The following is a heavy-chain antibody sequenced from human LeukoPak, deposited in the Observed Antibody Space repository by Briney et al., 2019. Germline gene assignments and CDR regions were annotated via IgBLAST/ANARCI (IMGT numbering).Heavy chain of an antibody. V-gene: IGHV1-69*05. CDR1: GGTFSSYA. D-gene: IGHD4-17*01. Sequence: GASVKVSCKASGGTFSSYAISWVRQAPGQGPEWMGGTIPIFGTANYAQRFQGRVTITTDESTRTAYMELSSLRSEDTAVYYCARDIGGSDYGDSRDAFDIWGQGTMVIVSS. CDR3: ARDIGGSDYGDSRDAFDI. CDR2: TIPIFGTA. J-gene: IGHJ3*02.